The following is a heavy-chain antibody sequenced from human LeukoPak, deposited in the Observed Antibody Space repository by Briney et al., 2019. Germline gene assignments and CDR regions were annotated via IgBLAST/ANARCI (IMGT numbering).Heavy chain of an antibody. CDR1: GGSISSSSYY. J-gene: IGHJ3*02. Sequence: PSETLSLTCTVSGGSISSSSYYWGWIRQPPGKGLEWIGSIYYSGSTYYNPSLKSRVTISVDTSKNQFSLKLSSVTAADTAVYYCARDKELSPTVDAFDIWGQGTMVTVSS. D-gene: IGHD1-26*01. CDR3: ARDKELSPTVDAFDI. V-gene: IGHV4-39*07. CDR2: IYYSGST.